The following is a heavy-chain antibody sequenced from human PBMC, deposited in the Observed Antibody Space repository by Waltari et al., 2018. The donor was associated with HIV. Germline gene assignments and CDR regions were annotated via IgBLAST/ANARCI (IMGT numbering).Heavy chain of an antibody. CDR3: ARPRGYNYTGFDS. V-gene: IGHV3-74*01. CDR1: EFTFSDYW. J-gene: IGHJ4*02. Sequence: EVQLVESGGGLVQPGGSLRLSCAASEFTFSDYWMHWVRQGPGKGLVWVARINSDGSSTSYADSVKGRFTISRDNAKNTLYLQMYSLRAEDTAVYYCARPRGYNYTGFDSWGRGTLVTVSS. D-gene: IGHD5-18*01. CDR2: INSDGSST.